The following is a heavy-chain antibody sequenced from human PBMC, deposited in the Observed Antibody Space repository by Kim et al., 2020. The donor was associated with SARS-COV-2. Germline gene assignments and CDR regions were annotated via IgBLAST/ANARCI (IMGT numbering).Heavy chain of an antibody. D-gene: IGHD3-10*01. V-gene: IGHV4-39*01. J-gene: IGHJ3*02. CDR2: IYYSGST. Sequence: SETLSLTCTVSGGSISSSSYYWGWIRQPPGKGLEWIGSIYYSGSTYYNPSLKSRVTISVDTSKNQFSLKLSSVTAADTAVYYCARLGFGGIWGQGTMVTVSS. CDR1: GGSISSSSYY. CDR3: ARLGFGGI.